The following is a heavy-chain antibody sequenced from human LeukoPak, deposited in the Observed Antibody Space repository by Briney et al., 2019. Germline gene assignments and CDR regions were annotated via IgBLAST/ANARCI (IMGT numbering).Heavy chain of an antibody. CDR3: ARDLDNRNDLYYLDW. CDR2: ISAKNGNT. Sequence: ASVKVSCKASGYTLIIYGISWLRPAPGQGLDWMGRISAKNGNTIYAQKLQGRVTMTADTSTTTAYMELRSLRSDDTAVYYCARDLDNRNDLYYLDWWGQGTLVTVSS. J-gene: IGHJ4*02. V-gene: IGHV1-18*01. D-gene: IGHD1-20*01. CDR1: GYTLIIYG.